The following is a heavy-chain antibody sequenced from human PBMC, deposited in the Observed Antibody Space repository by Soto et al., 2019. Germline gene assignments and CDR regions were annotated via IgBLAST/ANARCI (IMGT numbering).Heavy chain of an antibody. CDR3: ASEGTLGHYFCY. CDR2: IWYDGSNK. D-gene: IGHD3-16*01. V-gene: IGHV3-33*01. Sequence: GGSLRLSCAASGFTFSSYGMHWVRQAPGKGLEWVAVIWYDGSNKYYADSVKGRFTISRDNTKNTLYLQMNSLRAEDTAVYYCASEGTLGHYFCYWGQATLVTGYS. CDR1: GFTFSSYG. J-gene: IGHJ4*02.